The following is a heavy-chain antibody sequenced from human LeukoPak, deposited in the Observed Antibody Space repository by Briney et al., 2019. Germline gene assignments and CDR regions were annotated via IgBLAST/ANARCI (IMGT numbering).Heavy chain of an antibody. D-gene: IGHD3-9*01. CDR3: SKATGPNSFRYIEY. CDR1: GFTFSDNY. Sequence: PGGSLRLSCAVSGFTFSDNYMNWVRQVPGKGLEWLSGISRRGDTTYYTDSVKGRFTISRDNSNNTLYLQMNTLRADDTAVYYCSKATGPNSFRYIEYWGQGTLVTVSS. CDR2: ISRRGDTT. V-gene: IGHV3-23*01. J-gene: IGHJ4*02.